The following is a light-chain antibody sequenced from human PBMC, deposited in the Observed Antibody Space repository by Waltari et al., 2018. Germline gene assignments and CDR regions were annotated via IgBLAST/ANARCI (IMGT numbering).Light chain of an antibody. CDR3: FSYTSFNTRV. V-gene: IGLV2-14*03. CDR1: SSDVGRYNF. Sequence: QSALTQPASVSGSPGQSITISCTGTSSDVGRYNFVSWFQQHQGNAPKLVIHDVSDRPSGGSSRFSGSKSGNTASLTISGLQAEDEADYYCFSYTSFNTRVFGTGTKVTVL. J-gene: IGLJ1*01. CDR2: DVS.